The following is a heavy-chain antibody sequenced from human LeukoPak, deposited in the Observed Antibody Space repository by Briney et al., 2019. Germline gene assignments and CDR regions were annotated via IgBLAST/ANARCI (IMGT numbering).Heavy chain of an antibody. CDR2: INPNSGTS. D-gene: IGHD3-16*01. Sequence: ASVKVSCKASGYSFTNYGINWVRQASGQGLEWVASINPNSGTSASAQRFQGRVTMTRNTSTTTVYMELSSLTSDVTAVYYCARVPKYYQLVRLGDYYYYGMDVWGQGTTVTVSS. CDR1: GYSFTNYG. V-gene: IGHV1-8*01. J-gene: IGHJ6*02. CDR3: ARVPKYYQLVRLGDYYYYGMDV.